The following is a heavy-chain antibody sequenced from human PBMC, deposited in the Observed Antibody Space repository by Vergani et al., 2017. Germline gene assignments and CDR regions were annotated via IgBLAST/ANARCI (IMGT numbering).Heavy chain of an antibody. CDR2: ISPGASTV. V-gene: IGHV3-11*04. CDR3: AKNPGISATRHDYAMDV. Sequence: LEESGGGSVKPGGSLRLSCAASGFKFSDHYMSWIRQAPGKGLEWVSHISPGASTVSYTDSVTGRFTVSRDNDNNSLTLDMTTLRVEDTADYYCAKNPGISATRHDYAMDVWGQGTTVTVSS. D-gene: IGHD1-20*01. CDR1: GFKFSDHY. J-gene: IGHJ6*02.